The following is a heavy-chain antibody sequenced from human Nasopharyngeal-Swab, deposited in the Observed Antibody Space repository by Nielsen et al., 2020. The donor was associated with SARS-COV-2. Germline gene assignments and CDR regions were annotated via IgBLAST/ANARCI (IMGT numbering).Heavy chain of an antibody. CDR3: ARRRVSGWNSSYEAPPDY. Sequence: WVRQAPGQGLEWMGGIIPIFGTANYAQKFQGRVTITADESTSTAYMELSSLRSEDTAVYYCARRRVSGWNSSYEAPPDYWGQGTLVTVSS. J-gene: IGHJ4*02. CDR2: IIPIFGTA. V-gene: IGHV1-69*01. D-gene: IGHD5-12*01.